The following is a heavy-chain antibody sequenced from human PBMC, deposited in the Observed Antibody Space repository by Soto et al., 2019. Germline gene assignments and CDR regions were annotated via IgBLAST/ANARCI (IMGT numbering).Heavy chain of an antibody. Sequence: QVQLVESGGGVVQPGRSLRLSCAASGFTFSRYGMHWVRQAPGKGLAWVAVISYDGSNKYYADSVKGRFTISRDNSKNTLYLQMNRLRAEDTAVYYCAKELHTSHDYYYYGMDVWGQGTTVTVSS. J-gene: IGHJ6*02. CDR3: AKELHTSHDYYYYGMDV. CDR1: GFTFSRYG. CDR2: ISYDGSNK. D-gene: IGHD2-21*02. V-gene: IGHV3-30*18.